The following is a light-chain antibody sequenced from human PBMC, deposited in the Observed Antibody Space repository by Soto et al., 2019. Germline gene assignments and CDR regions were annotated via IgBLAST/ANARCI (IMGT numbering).Light chain of an antibody. CDR2: DVS. CDR1: SSDVGGYDY. CDR3: CSYAGNSRV. V-gene: IGLV2-11*01. Sequence: QSVLTQPRSVSGPPGQSVTLSCTGTSSDVGGYDYVSWYQQHPDKAPKLIIYDVSRRPSGVPDRFSGSKSDNTASLTISGLQAEDDADYYCCSYAGNSRVFGTGTKLTVL. J-gene: IGLJ1*01.